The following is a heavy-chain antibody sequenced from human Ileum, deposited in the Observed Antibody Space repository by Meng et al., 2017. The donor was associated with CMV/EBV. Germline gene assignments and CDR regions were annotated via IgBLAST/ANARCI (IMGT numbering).Heavy chain of an antibody. CDR1: GFTFSNYW. J-gene: IGHJ6*01. CDR2: INKEGSNT. CDR3: ARERAAGTNFYHYYGMDV. V-gene: IGHV3-74*01. D-gene: IGHD6-13*01. Sequence: GGSLRSSCVALGFTFSNYWMHWVPQIPGKGLVWVAQINKEGSNTNYADSVEGRFTISRDNANNTLHLQMNSLRVDDTAVYYCARERAAGTNFYHYYGMDVWGQGTTVTVSS.